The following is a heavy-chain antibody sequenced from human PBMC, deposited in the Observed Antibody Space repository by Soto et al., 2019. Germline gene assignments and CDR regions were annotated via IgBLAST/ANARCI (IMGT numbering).Heavy chain of an antibody. CDR2: IYSGGST. CDR1: GFTVSSNY. D-gene: IGHD1-7*01. J-gene: IGHJ5*02. V-gene: IGHV3-66*01. Sequence: EVQLVESGGGLVQPGGSLRLSCAASGFTVSSNYMSWVRQAPGKGLEWVSVIYSGGSTYYADSVKGRFTISRDNSKNTLYLQMNSLRAEDTAVYYCARVEKGRNRCNWNYRASNWFDPWGQGTLVTVSS. CDR3: ARVEKGRNRCNWNYRASNWFDP.